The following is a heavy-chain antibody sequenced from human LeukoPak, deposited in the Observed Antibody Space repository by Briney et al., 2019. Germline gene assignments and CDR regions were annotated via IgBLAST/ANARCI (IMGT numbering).Heavy chain of an antibody. CDR2: IYSGGST. CDR3: ARDIVVVVAPPEDYYYMDV. Sequence: GGSLRLSCAASGFTVSSNYMSWVRQAPGKGLEWVSVIYSGGSTYYADSVKGRFTISRDNSKNTLYLQMNSLRAEDTAVYYCARDIVVVVAPPEDYYYMDVWGKGTTVTVPS. J-gene: IGHJ6*03. V-gene: IGHV3-53*01. D-gene: IGHD2-15*01. CDR1: GFTVSSNY.